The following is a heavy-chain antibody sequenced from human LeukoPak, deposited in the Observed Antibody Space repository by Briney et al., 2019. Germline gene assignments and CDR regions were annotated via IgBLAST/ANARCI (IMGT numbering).Heavy chain of an antibody. J-gene: IGHJ4*02. CDR2: ISSSGGGT. Sequence: HSGGSLRLSCAASGFTFSSYAMSWVRQAPGKGLEWVSAISSSGGGTYYADSVKGRFTISRDNSKNTLYLQMNSLRAEDTAVYYCARDVGQLGYFDYWGQGTLVTVSS. D-gene: IGHD6-13*01. CDR1: GFTFSSYA. CDR3: ARDVGQLGYFDY. V-gene: IGHV3-23*01.